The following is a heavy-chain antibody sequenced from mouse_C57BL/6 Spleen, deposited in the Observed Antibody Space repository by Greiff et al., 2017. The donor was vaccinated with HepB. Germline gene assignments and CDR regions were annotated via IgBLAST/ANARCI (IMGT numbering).Heavy chain of an antibody. D-gene: IGHD1-1*01. CDR2: ISYDGSN. V-gene: IGHV3-6*01. J-gene: IGHJ4*01. CDR3: ARGLREAMDY. CDR1: GYSITSGYY. Sequence: EVQRVESGPGLVKPSQSLSLTCSVTGYSITSGYYWNWIRQFPGNKLEWMGYISYDGSNNYNPSLKNRISITRDTSKNQFFLKLNSVTTEDTATYYCARGLREAMDYWGQGTSVTVSS.